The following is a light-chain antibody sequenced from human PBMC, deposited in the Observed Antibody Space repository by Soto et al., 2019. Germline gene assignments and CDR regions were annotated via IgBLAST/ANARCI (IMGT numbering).Light chain of an antibody. Sequence: IQLTQSPSSLSASVGDRVTITCRASQGISSYLAWYQQKPGKAPKLLIYAASTLQSGVPSRFSGSGSGTDFTLTISSLQPEDFATDYCQQLNSYPRFGQGTRLEIK. CDR3: QQLNSYPR. CDR2: AAS. J-gene: IGKJ5*01. CDR1: QGISSY. V-gene: IGKV1-9*01.